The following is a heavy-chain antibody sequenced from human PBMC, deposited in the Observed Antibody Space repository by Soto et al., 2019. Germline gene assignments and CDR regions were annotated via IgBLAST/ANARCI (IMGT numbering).Heavy chain of an antibody. Sequence: ASVKVSCKASGYTFTSYYMHWVRQAPGQGLEWMGIINPSGGSTSYAQKFQGRVTMTRDTSTSTVYMELSSLRSEDTAVYYCARVFRKTPSYDILTGSGPFDPWGQGTLVTVSS. D-gene: IGHD3-9*01. CDR3: ARVFRKTPSYDILTGSGPFDP. CDR1: GYTFTSYY. J-gene: IGHJ5*02. CDR2: INPSGGST. V-gene: IGHV1-46*01.